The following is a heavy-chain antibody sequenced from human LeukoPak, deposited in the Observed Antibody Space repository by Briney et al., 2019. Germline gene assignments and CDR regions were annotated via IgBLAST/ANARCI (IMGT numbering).Heavy chain of an antibody. D-gene: IGHD3-3*01. J-gene: IGHJ6*03. CDR2: IYYSGST. V-gene: IGHV4-30-4*08. Sequence: SETLSLTCTVSGGSISSGDYYWSWIRQPPGKGLEWIGYIYYSGSTYYNPSLKSRVTISVDTSKYQFSLKLSSVTAADTAVYYCARAVSTKLRFLEWLAPYMDVWGKGTTVTVSS. CDR3: ARAVSTKLRFLEWLAPYMDV. CDR1: GGSISSGDYY.